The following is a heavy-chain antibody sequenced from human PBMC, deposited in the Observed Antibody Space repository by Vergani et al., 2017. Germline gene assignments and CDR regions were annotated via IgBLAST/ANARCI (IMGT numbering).Heavy chain of an antibody. CDR2: INPNSGST. D-gene: IGHD1-1*01. CDR1: GYTFTGYY. V-gene: IGHV1-2*02. CDR3: ARDRGVPGPPGKFDY. Sequence: QVQLVQSGAEVKKPGASVKVSCKASGYTFTGYYMHWVRQAPGQGLELMGWINPNSGSTNYAQKFQGRVTMTRDTSISTAYMELSRLRSDDTAVYYCARDRGVPGPPGKFDYWGQGTLVTVSS. J-gene: IGHJ4*02.